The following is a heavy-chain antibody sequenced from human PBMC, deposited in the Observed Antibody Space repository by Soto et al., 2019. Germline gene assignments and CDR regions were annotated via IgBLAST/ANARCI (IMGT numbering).Heavy chain of an antibody. D-gene: IGHD3-16*01. Sequence: SETLSLTCAVYGGSFSCYYWIWIRQPPGKGLEWIGEINHSGSTNYNPSLKSRVTISVDTSKNQFSLKLSSVTAADTAVYYCAREPLGTYGDNWFDPWGQGTLVTVSS. J-gene: IGHJ5*02. V-gene: IGHV4-34*01. CDR2: INHSGST. CDR3: AREPLGTYGDNWFDP. CDR1: GGSFSCYY.